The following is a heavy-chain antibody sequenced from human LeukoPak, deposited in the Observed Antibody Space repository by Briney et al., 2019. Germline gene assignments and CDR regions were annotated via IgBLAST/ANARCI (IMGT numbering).Heavy chain of an antibody. V-gene: IGHV3-66*01. CDR3: ARVGRDDRALYYFDY. D-gene: IGHD1-14*01. CDR1: GFTVSSNY. CDR2: IYSGGST. J-gene: IGHJ4*02. Sequence: GGSLRLSCAASGFTVSSNYMSWVRQAPGKGLEWVSVIYSGGSTYYADSVKGRFTISRDNSKNTLYLQMNSLRAEDTAVYYCARVGRDDRALYYFDYWGQGTLVTVSS.